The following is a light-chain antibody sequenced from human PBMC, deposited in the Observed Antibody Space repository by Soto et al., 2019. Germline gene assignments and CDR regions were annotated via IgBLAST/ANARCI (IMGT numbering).Light chain of an antibody. V-gene: IGKV1-5*03. CDR2: KAS. J-gene: IGKJ1*01. CDR1: QSISVW. CDR3: QRYNNLWT. Sequence: DIQMTQSPSTLSASVGDRVTITCRASQSISVWLAWYQQKSGKVPKLLISKASNLETGVPSRFSGSGSGTEFTLTISSLQPDDFATYYCQRYNNLWTFGHGTKVEI.